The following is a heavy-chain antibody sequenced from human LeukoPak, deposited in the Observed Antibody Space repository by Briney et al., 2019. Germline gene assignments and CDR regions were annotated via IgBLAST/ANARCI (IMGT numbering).Heavy chain of an antibody. CDR3: ATEGYGSGSYPYYFDY. CDR1: GFTFSSYG. CDR2: ISYDGSNK. D-gene: IGHD3-10*01. V-gene: IGHV3-30*03. J-gene: IGHJ4*02. Sequence: PGGSLRLSCAASGFTFSSYGMHWVRQAPGKGLEWVAVISYDGSNKYYADSVKGRFTISRDNSKNTLYLQMNSLRAEDTAVYYCATEGYGSGSYPYYFDYWGQGTLVTVSS.